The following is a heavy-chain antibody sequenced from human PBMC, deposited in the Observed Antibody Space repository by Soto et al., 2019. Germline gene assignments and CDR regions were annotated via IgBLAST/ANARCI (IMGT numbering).Heavy chain of an antibody. CDR1: GGSISSGNYY. D-gene: IGHD6-13*01. Sequence: SETLSLTCTVSGGSISSGNYYWSWIRQPPGKGLEWIGSIYFTGSTYYTPSLKSRVTFSVDTSKNQFSLKLTSVAAADTAVYYCAKHEGSNPYYYGVDVWGQGTTVTVS. V-gene: IGHV4-39*01. CDR2: IYFTGST. J-gene: IGHJ6*02. CDR3: AKHEGSNPYYYGVDV.